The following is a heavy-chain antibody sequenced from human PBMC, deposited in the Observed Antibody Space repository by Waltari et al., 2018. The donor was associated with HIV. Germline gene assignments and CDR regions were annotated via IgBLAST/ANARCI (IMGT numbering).Heavy chain of an antibody. J-gene: IGHJ6*02. V-gene: IGHV4-39*07. D-gene: IGHD1-26*01. CDR2: LFYTGSS. CDR3: ARDWDVTTACMDV. CDR1: GASMRRSSYC. Sequence: QVKLQESGPGLVKPSETLSLTCVVSGASMRRSSYCWGWIRQAPGKGLEWIGSLFYTGSSYYNPSLKSRVNISIDTLNNQFSLKMTSVTAADTAVYYCARDWDVTTACMDVWGQGTTVTVSS.